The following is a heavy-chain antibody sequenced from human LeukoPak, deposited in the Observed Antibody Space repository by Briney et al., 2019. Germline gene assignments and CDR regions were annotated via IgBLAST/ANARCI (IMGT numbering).Heavy chain of an antibody. CDR3: ARDLRTVGGYSYGYFSYYYYYMDV. CDR2: ISSSGSTI. D-gene: IGHD5-18*01. V-gene: IGHV3-48*03. Sequence: PGGSLRLSCAVSGFTFDDYAMHWVRQAPGKGLEWVSYISSSGSTIYYADSVKGRFAISRDNAKNSLYLQMNSLRAEDTAVYYCARDLRTVGGYSYGYFSYYYYYMDVWGKGTTVTVSS. J-gene: IGHJ6*03. CDR1: GFTFDDYA.